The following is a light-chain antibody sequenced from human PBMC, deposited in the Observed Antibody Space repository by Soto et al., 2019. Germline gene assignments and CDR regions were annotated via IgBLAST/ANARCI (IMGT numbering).Light chain of an antibody. CDR1: SSNIGAGYD. CDR2: GNS. V-gene: IGLV1-40*01. CDR3: QSYDSSLSGYV. J-gene: IGLJ1*01. Sequence: SALTQPPSVSGSPGQRVTISCTGSSSNIGAGYDVHWYQQLPGTAPKFLIYGNSNRPSGVPDRFSGSKSGPSASLAITGLQAEDEADYYCQSYDSSLSGYVFGTGTKVTVL.